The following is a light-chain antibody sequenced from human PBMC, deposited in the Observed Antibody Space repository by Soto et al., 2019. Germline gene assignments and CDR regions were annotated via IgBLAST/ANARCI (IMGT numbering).Light chain of an antibody. V-gene: IGLV2-8*01. CDR1: SSDVGGYNY. J-gene: IGLJ1*01. Sequence: QSVLTQPPSASGSPGQSVTISCTGTSSDVGGYNYVSWYQHHPGKGPKLMIYEVSKRPSGVPDRFSGSKSGNTASLTVSGLQEEDEADYYCSSYAGSSNVFGTGTKVTVL. CDR2: EVS. CDR3: SSYAGSSNV.